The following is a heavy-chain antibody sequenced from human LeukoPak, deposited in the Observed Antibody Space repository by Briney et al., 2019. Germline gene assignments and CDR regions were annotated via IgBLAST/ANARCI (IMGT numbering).Heavy chain of an antibody. V-gene: IGHV4-39*01. CDR3: ARRGGSGVRGDYYFDY. Sequence: SETLSLTCTVSGGSISRSNSFWGWIRQPPGKGLEWIASIDYSGGVYYNPSLKSRVTISVDTSKNQFSLKVNSVTAADTAVYYCARRGGSGVRGDYYFDYWGQGTLVTVSS. CDR2: IDYSGGV. J-gene: IGHJ4*02. CDR1: GGSISRSNSF. D-gene: IGHD3-10*01.